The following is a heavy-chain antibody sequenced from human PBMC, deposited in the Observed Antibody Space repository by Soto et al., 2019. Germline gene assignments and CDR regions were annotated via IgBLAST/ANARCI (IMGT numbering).Heavy chain of an antibody. J-gene: IGHJ3*02. CDR3: AKDALFGVVIIAAFDI. CDR2: ISGSGGST. CDR1: GFTFSSYA. D-gene: IGHD3-3*01. V-gene: IGHV3-23*01. Sequence: GGSLRLSCAASGFTFSSYAMSWVRQAPGKGLEWVSAISGSGGSTYYADSVKGRFTISRDNSKNTLYLQMNSLRAEDTAVYYCAKDALFGVVIIAAFDIWGQGTMVTVSS.